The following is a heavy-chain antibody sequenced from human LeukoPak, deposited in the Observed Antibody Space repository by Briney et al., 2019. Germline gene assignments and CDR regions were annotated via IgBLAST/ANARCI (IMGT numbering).Heavy chain of an antibody. CDR1: GGSVSSGSYY. D-gene: IGHD3-10*01. Sequence: KASETLSLTCTVSGGSVSSGSYYWSWLRQPPGKGLEWIGYIYYSGSTNYNPSLKSRVTISVDTSKNQFSLKLSSVTAADTAVYYCASSGSYYTYFDYWGQGTLVTVSS. V-gene: IGHV4-61*01. CDR2: IYYSGST. CDR3: ASSGSYYTYFDY. J-gene: IGHJ4*02.